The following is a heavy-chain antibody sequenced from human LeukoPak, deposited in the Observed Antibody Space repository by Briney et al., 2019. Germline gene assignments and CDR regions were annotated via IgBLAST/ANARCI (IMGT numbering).Heavy chain of an antibody. Sequence: GASVKVSCKLSGHSLSEMCTHWVRQAPGKGLEGKGSFDPDPEDGGTLYSQTFQGRITMTEDTSTGTASLEVISLRSEDTAIYYCASGRSYYPLEYWGQGTLVTVSS. CDR1: GHSLSEMC. V-gene: IGHV1-24*01. D-gene: IGHD1-26*01. CDR2: FDPDPEDGGT. J-gene: IGHJ4*02. CDR3: ASGRSYYPLEY.